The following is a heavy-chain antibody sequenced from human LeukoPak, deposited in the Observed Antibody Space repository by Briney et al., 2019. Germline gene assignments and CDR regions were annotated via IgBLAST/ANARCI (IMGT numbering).Heavy chain of an antibody. CDR3: AIITSAGSNYFDY. CDR2: IRGSGGST. D-gene: IGHD6-13*01. J-gene: IGHJ4*02. V-gene: IGHV3-23*01. CDR1: GFIFSSYA. Sequence: GGSLRLSCVASGFIFSSYAMTWVRQAPGKGLEWVSAIRGSGGSTHYADSVKGRSTISRDNSKNTLYLQMNSLRAEDTAVFYCAIITSAGSNYFDYWGQGTLVTVSS.